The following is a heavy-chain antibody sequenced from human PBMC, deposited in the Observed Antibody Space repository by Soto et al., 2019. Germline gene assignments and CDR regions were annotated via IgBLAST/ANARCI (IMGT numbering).Heavy chain of an antibody. CDR3: AREIQLWLSWFDP. J-gene: IGHJ5*02. CDR1: GGTFSSYA. D-gene: IGHD5-18*01. Sequence: SVKVSCKASGGTFSSYAISWVRQAPGQGLEWMGGIIPIFGTANYAQKFQGRVTITADESTSTAYMELSSLRSEDTAVYYCAREIQLWLSWFDPWGQGTLVTVSS. CDR2: IIPIFGTA. V-gene: IGHV1-69*13.